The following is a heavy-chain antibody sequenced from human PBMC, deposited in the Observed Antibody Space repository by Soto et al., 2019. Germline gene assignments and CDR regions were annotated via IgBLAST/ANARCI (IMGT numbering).Heavy chain of an antibody. V-gene: IGHV4-31*03. J-gene: IGHJ4*02. D-gene: IGHD1-1*01. CDR1: GGSSSSRGYC. Sequence: LSLPCTVSGGSSSSRGYCWSWNRQHPGKGLEWIGYIYYSGSTYYNPSLKSRVTISVDTSKNQFSLKLSSVTAADTAVYYCARVIRGTTYHDYWGKGTLVTVSS. CDR2: IYYSGST. CDR3: ARVIRGTTYHDY.